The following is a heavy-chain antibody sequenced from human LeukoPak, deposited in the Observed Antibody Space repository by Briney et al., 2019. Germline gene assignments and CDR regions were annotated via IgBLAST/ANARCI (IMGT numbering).Heavy chain of an antibody. D-gene: IGHD3-22*01. J-gene: IGHJ4*02. CDR1: GFTFSSYS. CDR3: TTVPPYSSGYYAYFDY. Sequence: GGSLRLSCAASGFTFSSYSMNWVRQAPGKGLEWVSSISSSSSYIYYADSVKGRFTISRDNAKNSLYLQMNSLKTEDTAVYYCTTVPPYSSGYYAYFDYWGQGTLVTVSS. V-gene: IGHV3-21*03. CDR2: ISSSSSYI.